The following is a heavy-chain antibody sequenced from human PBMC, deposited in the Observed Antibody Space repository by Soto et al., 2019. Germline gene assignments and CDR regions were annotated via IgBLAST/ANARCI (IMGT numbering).Heavy chain of an antibody. D-gene: IGHD2-15*01. Sequence: QVQLQESGPGLVKPSQTLSLTCTVSVGSISSGDYYWSWIRQPPGKGLEWIGYIYYMGSTYYNTSLKCLVTISLDTSKNQFSLKLSSVTAAATAVYYCARGMGYCSGGSCYSGYYYYGMDVWGQGTTVTVSS. CDR1: VGSISSGDYY. V-gene: IGHV4-30-4*01. CDR3: ARGMGYCSGGSCYSGYYYYGMDV. J-gene: IGHJ6*02. CDR2: IYYMGST.